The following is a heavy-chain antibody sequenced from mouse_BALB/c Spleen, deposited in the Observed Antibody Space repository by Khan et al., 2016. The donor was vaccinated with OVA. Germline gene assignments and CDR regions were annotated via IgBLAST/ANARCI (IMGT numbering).Heavy chain of an antibody. J-gene: IGHJ3*01. V-gene: IGHV2-2*02. CDR3: ARNYDYDEGLVY. CDR2: IWSGGST. D-gene: IGHD2-4*01. Sequence: QVQLKQSGPGLVQPSQSLSITCTVSGFSLTSYGIHWVRQSPGKGLEWLGVIWSGGSTDYDDAFISRLSISKDNSKSQVFFKMNSLQGNDTAIYYCARNYDYDEGLVYWGQGTLVTVSA. CDR1: GFSLTSYG.